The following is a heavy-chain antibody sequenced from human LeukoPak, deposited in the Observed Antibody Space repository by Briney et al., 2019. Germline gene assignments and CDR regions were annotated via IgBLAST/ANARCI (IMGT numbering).Heavy chain of an antibody. CDR3: ARSHSSSSGNWFDP. J-gene: IGHJ5*02. D-gene: IGHD6-6*01. CDR1: GGTFSSYA. V-gene: IGHV1-69*04. CDR2: IIPILGIA. Sequence: SVKVSCKASGGTFSSYAISWVRQAPGQGLEWMGRIIPILGIANYAQKFQGRVTITADKSTSTAYMELSSLRSEDTAVYYCARSHSSSSGNWFDPWGQGTPVTVSS.